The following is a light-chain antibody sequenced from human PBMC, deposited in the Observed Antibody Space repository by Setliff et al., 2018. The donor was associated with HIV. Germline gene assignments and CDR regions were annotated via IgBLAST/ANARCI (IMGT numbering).Light chain of an antibody. V-gene: IGLV2-14*01. CDR3: SSYTSSGTLV. Sequence: QSVLTQPASVSGSPGQSITISCTGTSSDIGAYNYVSWYQQHPGKAPKLMIYDVSSRPSGVSNRFSGSKSGNTASLTIPGLQAEDEADYYCSSYTSSGTLVFGTGTKGTVL. CDR1: SSDIGAYNY. J-gene: IGLJ1*01. CDR2: DVS.